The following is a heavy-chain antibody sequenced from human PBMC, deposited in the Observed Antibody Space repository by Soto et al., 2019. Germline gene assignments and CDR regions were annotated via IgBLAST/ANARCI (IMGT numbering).Heavy chain of an antibody. CDR1: GYTFTGYY. D-gene: IGHD1-7*01. Sequence: ASVKVSCKASGYTFTGYYMHWVRQAPGQGLEWMGWINPNSGGTNYAQKFQGRVTMTRDTSISTAYMELSRLRSDDTAVYYCARAGDRLELLLDVWGQGTMVTVSS. CDR2: INPNSGGT. CDR3: ARAGDRLELLLDV. J-gene: IGHJ6*02. V-gene: IGHV1-2*02.